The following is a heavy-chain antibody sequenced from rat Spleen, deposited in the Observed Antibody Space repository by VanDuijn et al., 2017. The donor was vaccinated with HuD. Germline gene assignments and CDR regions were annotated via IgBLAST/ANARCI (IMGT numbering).Heavy chain of an antibody. CDR2: ISTGGDNT. CDR3: TTDTFYDGTYYTGGFDY. V-gene: IGHV5-27*01. Sequence: EVQLVESGGGLVQPGGSLRLSCAASGFTFTNYYMAWVRQAPTKGLEWVAYISTGGDNTYYRDSVKGRFTISRDNAKSTLYLQLDSLRSEDTSTYYCTTDTFYDGTYYTGGFDYWGQGVMVTVSS. D-gene: IGHD1-12*02. J-gene: IGHJ2*01. CDR1: GFTFTNYY.